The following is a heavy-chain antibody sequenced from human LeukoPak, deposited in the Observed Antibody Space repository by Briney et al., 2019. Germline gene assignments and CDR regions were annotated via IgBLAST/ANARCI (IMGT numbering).Heavy chain of an antibody. D-gene: IGHD3-10*01. V-gene: IGHV4-4*08. J-gene: IGHJ4*02. CDR1: GGSISSYY. Sequence: KPSETLSLTCTVSGGSISSYYWSWIRQPPGKGLEWIGYIYTSGSTNYNPSLKSRVTISVDTSKNQFSLKLSSVTAADTAVYYCARIGPMVRTYWGQGTLVTVSS. CDR3: ARIGPMVRTY. CDR2: IYTSGST.